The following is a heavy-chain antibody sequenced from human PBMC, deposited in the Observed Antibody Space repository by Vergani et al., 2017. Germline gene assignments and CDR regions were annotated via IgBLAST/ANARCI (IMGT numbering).Heavy chain of an antibody. J-gene: IGHJ4*02. CDR2: IWYDGSNK. V-gene: IGHV3-33*01. D-gene: IGHD3-10*01. CDR1: GFTFSSYG. CDR3: ARDGDITMVRGVSSLPDY. Sequence: QVQLVESGGGVVQPGRSLRLSCAASGFTFSSYGMHWVRQAPGKGLEWVAVIWYDGSNKYYADSVKGRFTISRDNSKNTVYLQMNSLRAEDTAVYYCARDGDITMVRGVSSLPDYWGQGTLVTVSS.